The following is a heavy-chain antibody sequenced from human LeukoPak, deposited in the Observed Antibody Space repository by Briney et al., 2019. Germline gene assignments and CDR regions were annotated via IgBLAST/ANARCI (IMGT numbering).Heavy chain of an antibody. CDR2: INHSGST. CDR3: ARATLWFGEFNY. Sequence: SEALSLTCAVYGGSFSGYYWSWIRQPPGKGLEWIGEINHSGSTNYNPSLKSRVTISVDTSKNQFSLKLSSATAADTAVYYCARATLWFGEFNYWGQGTLVTVSS. V-gene: IGHV4-34*01. D-gene: IGHD3-10*01. J-gene: IGHJ4*02. CDR1: GGSFSGYY.